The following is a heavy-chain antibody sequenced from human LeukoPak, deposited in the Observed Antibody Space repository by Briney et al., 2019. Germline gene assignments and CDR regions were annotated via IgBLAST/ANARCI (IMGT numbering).Heavy chain of an antibody. CDR3: ARERAVTTYYYFDY. CDR2: IYYSGST. D-gene: IGHD4-17*01. CDR1: GGSISSYY. V-gene: IGHV4-59*01. Sequence: PSETLSLTCTVSGGSISSYYWSWIRQPPGKGLEWIGYIYYSGSTNYNPSLKSRVTISVDTSKNQFSLRLSSVTAADTAVYYCARERAVTTYYYFDYWGQGTLVTVSS. J-gene: IGHJ4*02.